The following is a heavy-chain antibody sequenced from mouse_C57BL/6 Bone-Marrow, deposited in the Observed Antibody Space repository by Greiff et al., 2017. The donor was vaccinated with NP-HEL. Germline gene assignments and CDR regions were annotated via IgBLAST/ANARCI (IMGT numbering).Heavy chain of an antibody. CDR3: ASDGSSPFDY. Sequence: QVQLQQPGAELVKPGASVKLSCKASGYTFTSYWMQWVKQRPGQGLEWIGEIDPSDSYTNYNQQFKGKATLTVDTSSSTAYMQLSSLTSEDSAVYYCASDGSSPFDYWGQGTTLTVSS. D-gene: IGHD1-1*01. V-gene: IGHV1-50*01. J-gene: IGHJ2*01. CDR1: GYTFTSYW. CDR2: IDPSDSYT.